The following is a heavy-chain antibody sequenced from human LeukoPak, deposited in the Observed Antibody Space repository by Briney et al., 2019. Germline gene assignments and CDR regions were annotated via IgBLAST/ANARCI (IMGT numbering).Heavy chain of an antibody. CDR1: GFTFSSYW. CDR2: IKQDGSEK. V-gene: IGHV3-7*01. D-gene: IGHD3-10*01. J-gene: IGHJ4*02. CDR3: ARDLNLAPRYGSGGTLFD. Sequence: AGSLRLSCAASGFTFSSYWMSWVRQAPRKGLHWVANIKQDGSEKYYLDSVKGRFTISRDNAKNSLYLQMNSLTAEDTAVYYCARDLNLAPRYGSGGTLFDWGQGTLVTVSS.